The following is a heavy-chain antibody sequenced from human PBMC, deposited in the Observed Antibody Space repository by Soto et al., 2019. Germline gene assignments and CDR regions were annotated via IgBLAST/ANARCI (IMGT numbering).Heavy chain of an antibody. Sequence: PWGSLRLSCAASGFTFSSYAMSWVRQAPGKGLEWVSAISGSGGSTYYADSVKGRFTISRDNSKNTLYLQMNSLRAEDTAVYYCAKPKRKDIVVDYYYYYYGMDVWGQGTTVTVSS. CDR1: GFTFSSYA. D-gene: IGHD2-15*01. V-gene: IGHV3-23*01. CDR2: ISGSGGST. CDR3: AKPKRKDIVVDYYYYYYGMDV. J-gene: IGHJ6*02.